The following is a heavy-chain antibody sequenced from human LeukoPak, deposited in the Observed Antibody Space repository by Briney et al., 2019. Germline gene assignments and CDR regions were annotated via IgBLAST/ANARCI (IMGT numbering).Heavy chain of an antibody. V-gene: IGHV3-64D*06. D-gene: IGHD6-19*01. CDR1: GFTFRVYA. CDR2: VNSNGRRT. CDR3: VILAVAPLSGWFDP. Sequence: PGGSLRLSCSASGFTFRVYAMHWVRQAPGKGLEYVSGVNSNGRRTYYADSVKGRFSTSRDNSSNTLYLQMSSLKVEDTAVYYCVILAVAPLSGWFDPWGQGTLVTVSS. J-gene: IGHJ5*02.